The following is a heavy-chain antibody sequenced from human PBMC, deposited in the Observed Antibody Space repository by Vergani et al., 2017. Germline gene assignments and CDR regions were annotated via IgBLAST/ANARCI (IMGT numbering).Heavy chain of an antibody. CDR3: AKDXEGRGSYGYYYMDV. Sequence: QVQLVESGGGVVQPGRSLRLSCAASGFTFSSYGMHWVRQAPGKGLEWVAVISYDGSNKYYADSVKGRFTISRDNSKNTLYLQMNSLRAEDTAVYYCAKDXEGRGSYGYYYMDVWGKGTTVTVSS. J-gene: IGHJ6*03. V-gene: IGHV3-30*18. D-gene: IGHD1-26*01. CDR1: GFTFSSYG. CDR2: ISYDGSNK.